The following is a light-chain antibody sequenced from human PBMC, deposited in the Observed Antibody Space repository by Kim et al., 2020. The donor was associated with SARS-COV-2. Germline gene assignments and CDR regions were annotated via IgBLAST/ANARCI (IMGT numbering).Light chain of an antibody. V-gene: IGLV2-23*01. CDR1: SSDVGSSNL. Sequence: GQASTISCTGTSSDVGSSNLVTWYQQRPGKAHKLMIYEGSKRPSGVTNRFSGSKSGNTASLTISGLQAEDEADYYCCSYAGSSTLVFGGGTQLTVL. CDR2: EGS. CDR3: CSYAGSSTLV. J-gene: IGLJ2*01.